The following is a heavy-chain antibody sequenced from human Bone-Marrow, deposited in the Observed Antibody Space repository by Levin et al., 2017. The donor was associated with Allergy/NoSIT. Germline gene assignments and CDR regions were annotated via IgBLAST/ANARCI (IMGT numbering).Heavy chain of an antibody. Sequence: GASVKVSCEAFGYTFSNYGINWVRQAPGQGLEWMGWISVYNGDTKYAQKFQGRVSMTTDTSTSTAYLELRSLRSDDRAVYYCARDAKPYCTSSSCYRGTWFDPWGQGTVVTVSS. V-gene: IGHV1-18*01. CDR1: GYTFSNYG. J-gene: IGHJ5*02. CDR2: ISVYNGDT. D-gene: IGHD2-2*02. CDR3: ARDAKPYCTSSSCYRGTWFDP.